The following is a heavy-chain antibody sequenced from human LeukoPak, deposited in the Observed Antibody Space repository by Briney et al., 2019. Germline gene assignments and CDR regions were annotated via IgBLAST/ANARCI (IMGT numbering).Heavy chain of an antibody. Sequence: SSETLSLTCTVSSGFLNSGGYYWTWIRQLPGKGLDWIGSIYYSGTTSYNSSLKSRVTMSVDTSKNQFSLNLISMTAADTAVYYCARGWGWFEPWGQGTLVTVSS. D-gene: IGHD3-16*01. CDR1: SGFLNSGGYY. CDR3: ARGWGWFEP. CDR2: IYYSGTT. J-gene: IGHJ5*02. V-gene: IGHV4-31*03.